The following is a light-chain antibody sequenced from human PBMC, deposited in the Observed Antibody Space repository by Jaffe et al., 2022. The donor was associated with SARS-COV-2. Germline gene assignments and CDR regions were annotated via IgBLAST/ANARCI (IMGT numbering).Light chain of an antibody. V-gene: IGKV2-28*01. CDR1: QSLLHSNGFNY. CDR2: LGS. J-gene: IGKJ2*01. Sequence: DIVMTQSPLSLPVTPGEPASISCRSSQSLLHSNGFNYLDWYLQKSGQSPQLLIFLGSNRASGVPDRFSGSGSGTDFTLKISRVEADDVGVYYCMQALQTPNTFGQGTKLEIK. CDR3: MQALQTPNT.